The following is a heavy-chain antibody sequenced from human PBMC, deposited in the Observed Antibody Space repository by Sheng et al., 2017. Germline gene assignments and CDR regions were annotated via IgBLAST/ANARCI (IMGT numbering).Heavy chain of an antibody. J-gene: IGHJ4*02. V-gene: IGHV3-30-3*01. CDR2: ISYDGSNK. CDR1: GFTFSSYA. CDR3: ARDQDYYDSSGISSGYFDY. Sequence: QVQLVESGGGVVQPGRSLRLSCAASGFTFSSYAMHWVRQAPGKGLEWVAVISYDGSNKYYADSVKGRFTISRDNSKNTLYLQMNSLRAEDTAVYYCARDQDYYDSSGISSGYFDYWGQGTLVTVSS. D-gene: IGHD3-22*01.